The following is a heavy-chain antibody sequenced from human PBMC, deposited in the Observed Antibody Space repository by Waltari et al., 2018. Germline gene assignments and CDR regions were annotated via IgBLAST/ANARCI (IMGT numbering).Heavy chain of an antibody. V-gene: IGHV3-30*09. CDR2: ISSDGTKK. CDR1: GFTFRTYA. CDR3: ARELYSSDWFVYYMDV. J-gene: IGHJ6*03. D-gene: IGHD3-9*01. Sequence: QVQLVESGGGVVQPGQSMSLSCAASGFTFRTYALHWVRQAPGKGFDWVGSISSDGTKKFFADSVKGRFAISRDNSKNTVSLQLNSLTSEDTAVYYCARELYSSDWFVYYMDVWGQGTPVTVSS.